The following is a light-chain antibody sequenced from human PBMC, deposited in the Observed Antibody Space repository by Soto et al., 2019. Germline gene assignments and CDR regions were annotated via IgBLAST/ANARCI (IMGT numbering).Light chain of an antibody. CDR1: SSDVGGYDY. CDR2: EVT. J-gene: IGLJ1*01. Sequence: QSALTQPPSASASPGQTVTISCTGTSSDVGGYDYVSWYQQHPGEAPKLIIYEVTKRPSGVPDRFSGSKSGNTASLTVSGLQAEDDVDYHCASYAGGMTFYVFVTVSKV. V-gene: IGLV2-8*01. CDR3: ASYAGGMTFYV.